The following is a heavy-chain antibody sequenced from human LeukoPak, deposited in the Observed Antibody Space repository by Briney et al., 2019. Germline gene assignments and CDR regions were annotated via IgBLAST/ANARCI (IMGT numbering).Heavy chain of an antibody. Sequence: GGSLRLSCAASGFTFSSYAMHWVRQAPGKGLEWVAVISYDGSNKYYADSVKGRFTISRDNSKNTLYLQMNRLRAEDTAVYYCARVWDRGPFDYWGQGTLVTVSS. J-gene: IGHJ4*02. CDR2: ISYDGSNK. CDR1: GFTFSSYA. CDR3: ARVWDRGPFDY. D-gene: IGHD1-26*01. V-gene: IGHV3-30-3*01.